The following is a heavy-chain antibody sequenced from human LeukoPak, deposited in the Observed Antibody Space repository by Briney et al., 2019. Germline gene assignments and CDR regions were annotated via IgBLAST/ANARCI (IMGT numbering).Heavy chain of an antibody. J-gene: IGHJ5*01. CDR2: ISSTSAYI. CDR1: GFALKSYS. CDR3: ARVAVSGSTGWFDS. V-gene: IGHV3-21*01. D-gene: IGHD2-8*02. Sequence: TGGSLRLSCAGSGFALKSYSLTWVRQAPGKGLEWVSSISSTSAYIHYADSVKGRFTISRDNVDNVVYLEMNSLGAEDTATYYCARVAVSGSTGWFDSWGQGTLVTVSS.